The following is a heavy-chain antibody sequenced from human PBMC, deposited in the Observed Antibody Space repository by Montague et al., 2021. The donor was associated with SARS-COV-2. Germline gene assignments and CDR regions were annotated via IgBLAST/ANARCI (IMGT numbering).Heavy chain of an antibody. J-gene: IGHJ4*02. D-gene: IGHD3-22*01. Sequence: SETLSLTCGVYGGSFGDDHWSWIRQPPGKGLEWIGDIKQSGSTNYNPSLKSRVTISVDTSRNQFSLKLTSVTAADTAVYFCARGHLSVSMIVVVFTSDSYYFDYWGQGALATVSS. CDR1: GGSFGDDH. CDR3: ARGHLSVSMIVVVFTSDSYYFDY. CDR2: IKQSGST. V-gene: IGHV4-34*01.